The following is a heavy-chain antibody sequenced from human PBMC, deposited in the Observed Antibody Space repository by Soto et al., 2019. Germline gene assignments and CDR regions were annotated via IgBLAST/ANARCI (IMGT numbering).Heavy chain of an antibody. J-gene: IGHJ4*02. CDR2: ISSNGGST. CDR3: VKDGILLWFGELTYFDY. D-gene: IGHD3-10*01. V-gene: IGHV3-64D*08. Sequence: GGSLRLSCSASGFTFSSYAMHWVRQAPGKGLEYVSAISSNGGSTYYADSVKGRFTISRDNSKNTLYLQMSSLRAEDTAVYYCVKDGILLWFGELTYFDYWGQGTLVTVSS. CDR1: GFTFSSYA.